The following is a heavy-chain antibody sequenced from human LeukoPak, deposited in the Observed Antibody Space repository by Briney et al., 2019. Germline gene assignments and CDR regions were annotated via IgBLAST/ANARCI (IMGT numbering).Heavy chain of an antibody. J-gene: IGHJ4*02. CDR1: GFTFSSYW. V-gene: IGHV3-7*03. D-gene: IGHD5-18*01. Sequence: GSLRLSCAASGFTFSSYWMSWVRQAPGKGLEWVANIKQDGSEKYYVDSVKGRLTISRDNAKNSLYLQMNSLRAEDTAVYYCASALPRIQLWQGNYWGQGTLVTVSS. CDR2: IKQDGSEK. CDR3: ASALPRIQLWQGNY.